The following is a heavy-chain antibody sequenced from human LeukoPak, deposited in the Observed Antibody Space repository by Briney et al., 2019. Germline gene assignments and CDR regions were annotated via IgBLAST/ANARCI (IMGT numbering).Heavy chain of an antibody. CDR2: IYYSGST. CDR1: GGSVSSGSYY. D-gene: IGHD2-2*02. J-gene: IGHJ2*01. V-gene: IGHV4-61*01. CDR3: ARDHCSSTSCHNWYFDL. Sequence: SETLSLTCTVSGGSVSSGSYYWSWIRQPPGKGLEWIGYIYYSGSTNYNPSLKSRVTISVDTSKNQFSLKLSSVTAADTAVYYCARDHCSSTSCHNWYFDLWARGTLVTVSS.